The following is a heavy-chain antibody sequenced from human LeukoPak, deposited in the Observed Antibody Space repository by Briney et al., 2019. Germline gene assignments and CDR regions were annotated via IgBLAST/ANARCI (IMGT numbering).Heavy chain of an antibody. J-gene: IGHJ4*02. CDR3: ASSFYDLLVYFDY. CDR2: INPSDGST. Sequence: ASVKVSCKASGYTFTSYYMHWVRQAPGQGLEWLGKINPSDGSTRYAQKFQGRVTMTRDMSTSSVYMELSSLRSEDTAVYYCASSFYDLLVYFDYWGQGTLVTVSS. V-gene: IGHV1-46*01. D-gene: IGHD5/OR15-5a*01. CDR1: GYTFTSYY.